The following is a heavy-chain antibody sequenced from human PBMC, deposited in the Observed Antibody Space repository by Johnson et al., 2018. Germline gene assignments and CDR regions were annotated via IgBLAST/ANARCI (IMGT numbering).Heavy chain of an antibody. CDR2: VSDSGST. CDR1: GGSISSYY. D-gene: IGHD3-3*01. Sequence: QVQLQESGPGLVKPSETLSLTCTVTGGSISSYYWGWIRQPPGKGLKYIGYVSDSGSTNYNPSLESRLSISLYKSKNQFSRKITSVTAADTAVDYCARLSNYDFWSGYNFDYWGQGMLVTVSS. CDR3: ARLSNYDFWSGYNFDY. J-gene: IGHJ4*02. V-gene: IGHV4-59*01.